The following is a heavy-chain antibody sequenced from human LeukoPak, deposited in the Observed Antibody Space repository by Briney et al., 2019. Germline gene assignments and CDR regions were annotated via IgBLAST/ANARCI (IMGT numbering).Heavy chain of an antibody. V-gene: IGHV5-51*01. J-gene: IGHJ4*02. D-gene: IGHD6-13*01. Sequence: GESLKISCKGPGYSFTSYWIGWVRQMPGKGLEWMGIIYPGDSDTRYSPSFQGQVTISADKSISTAYLQWSSLKASDTAMYYCARGHSSSWYYFDYWGQGTLVTVSS. CDR3: ARGHSSSWYYFDY. CDR2: IYPGDSDT. CDR1: GYSFTSYW.